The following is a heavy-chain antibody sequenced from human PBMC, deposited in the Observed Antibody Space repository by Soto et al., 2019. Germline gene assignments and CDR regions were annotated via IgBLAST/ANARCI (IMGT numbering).Heavy chain of an antibody. CDR1: GGSISSGGYS. CDR3: ARGETTVTTLDY. V-gene: IGHV4-30-2*01. Sequence: QLQLQASGSGLVKPSQTLSLTCAVSGGSISSGGYSWSWIRQPPGKGLDWIGYIYHSGSTYYNPSPKSRVTISVDRAQNQFSLKLSSVTAADTAVYYWARGETTVTTLDYWGQGTLVTVSS. D-gene: IGHD4-17*01. J-gene: IGHJ4*02. CDR2: IYHSGST.